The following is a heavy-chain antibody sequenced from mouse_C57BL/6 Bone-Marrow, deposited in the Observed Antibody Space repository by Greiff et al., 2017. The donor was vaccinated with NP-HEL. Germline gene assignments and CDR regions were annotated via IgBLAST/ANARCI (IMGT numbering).Heavy chain of an antibody. CDR1: GFTFSSYA. J-gene: IGHJ3*01. D-gene: IGHD4-1*01. Sequence: EVKLVESGGGLVKPGGSLKLSCAASGFTFSSYAMSWVRQTPAKRLEWVATISDGGSYTYYPDNVKGRFTISRDNAKNNLYLQMSHLKSEDTAMYYCAREDWAAWFAYWGQGTLVTVSA. V-gene: IGHV5-4*01. CDR2: ISDGGSYT. CDR3: AREDWAAWFAY.